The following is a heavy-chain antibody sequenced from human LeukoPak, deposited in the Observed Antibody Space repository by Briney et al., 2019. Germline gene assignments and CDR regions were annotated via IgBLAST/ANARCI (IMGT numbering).Heavy chain of an antibody. V-gene: IGHV4-34*01. CDR2: INHSGST. CDR1: GGSFSGYY. Sequence: SETLSLTCAVYGGSFSGYYWSWIRQPPGKGLEWIGEINHSGSTNYNPSLKSRVTISVDTSKNQFSLKLSSVTAADTAVYYCARRFSAGKYYYYYYMDVWGKGTTVTVSS. D-gene: IGHD6-13*01. CDR3: ARRFSAGKYYYYYYMDV. J-gene: IGHJ6*03.